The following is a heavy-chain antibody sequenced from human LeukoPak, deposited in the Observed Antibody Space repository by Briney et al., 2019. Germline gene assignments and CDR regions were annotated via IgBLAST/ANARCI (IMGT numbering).Heavy chain of an antibody. CDR1: GFTSSSYW. D-gene: IGHD1-14*01. CDR3: ARLRTGSFDY. Sequence: GGSLRLSCAASGFTSSSYWMSWVRQAPGKGPEWVASIKQDGSEQYYVDSVKGRFTISRDNAKNSLYLQMSSLRVGDTAVYYCARLRTGSFDYWGLGTLVTVSS. CDR2: IKQDGSEQ. J-gene: IGHJ4*02. V-gene: IGHV3-7*01.